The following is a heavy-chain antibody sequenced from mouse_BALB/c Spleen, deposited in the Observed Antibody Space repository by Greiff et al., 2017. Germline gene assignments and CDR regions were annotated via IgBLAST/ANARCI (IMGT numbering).Heavy chain of an antibody. J-gene: IGHJ2*01. CDR2: INSNGGST. V-gene: IGHV5-6-3*01. CDR1: GFTFSSYG. CDR3: ARVTGTRFDY. D-gene: IGHD4-1*01. Sequence: EVNVVESGGGLVQPGGSLKLSCAASGFTFSSYGMSWVRQTPDKRLELVATINSNGGSTYYPDSVKGRFTISRDNAKNTLYLQMSSLKSEDTAMYYCARVTGTRFDYWGQGTTLTVSS.